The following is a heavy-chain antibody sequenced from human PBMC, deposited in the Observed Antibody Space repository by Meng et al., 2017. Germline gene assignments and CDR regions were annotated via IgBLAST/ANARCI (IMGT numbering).Heavy chain of an antibody. D-gene: IGHD2-2*02. CDR1: GGSISSYY. CDR3: ARIPTANWFDP. J-gene: IGHJ5*02. CDR2: IYYSGST. V-gene: IGHV4-59*01. Sequence: QVQLQGSGPGLVKPSATLSLPCTVSGGSISSYYWSWIRQPPGKGLEWIGYIYYSGSTNYNPSLKSRVTISVDTSKNQFSLKLSSVTAADTAVYYCARIPTANWFDPWGQGTLVTVSS.